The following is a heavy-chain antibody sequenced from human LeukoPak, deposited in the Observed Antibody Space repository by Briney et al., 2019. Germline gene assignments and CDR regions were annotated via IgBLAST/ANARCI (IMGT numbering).Heavy chain of an antibody. Sequence: PGGSLRLSCAVSGFSFSDHNMNWVRQAPGKGLEWVSYISGSGGDIHYADSVKGRFTISRNNAKNSLYLQMTSLRDEDTAVYYCARDLHSGAYTFDYWGQGTLVTVSS. J-gene: IGHJ4*02. D-gene: IGHD1-26*01. CDR1: GFSFSDHN. CDR3: ARDLHSGAYTFDY. CDR2: ISGSGGDI. V-gene: IGHV3-48*02.